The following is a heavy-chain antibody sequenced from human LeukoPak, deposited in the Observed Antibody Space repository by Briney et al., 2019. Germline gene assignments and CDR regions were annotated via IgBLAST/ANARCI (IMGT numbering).Heavy chain of an antibody. CDR1: GGSISSSSYY. V-gene: IGHV4-39*07. J-gene: IGHJ5*02. D-gene: IGHD2-15*01. CDR3: ARDYCGGGSCHWGTRDWFDP. Sequence: PSETLSLTCTVSGGSISSSSYYWVWIRQPPGKGLEWIGSIYYSGSTYYNPSLKSRVTISVDTSKNQFSLKLSSVTAADTAVYYCARDYCGGGSCHWGTRDWFDPWGQGTLVTVSS. CDR2: IYYSGST.